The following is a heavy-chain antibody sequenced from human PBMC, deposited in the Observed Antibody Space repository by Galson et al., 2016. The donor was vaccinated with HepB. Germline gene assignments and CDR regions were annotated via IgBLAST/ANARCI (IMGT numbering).Heavy chain of an antibody. V-gene: IGHV3-73*01. D-gene: IGHD2-21*02. Sequence: SLRLSCAASGFTFSGSAIQWVRQAPGKGLEWVGRIRSKLNNYATQYTASMQGRFTISRDDSTNTAYLQMNSLKTDDSAVYYCTTLAVTAFDYWGQGALVIVSS. J-gene: IGHJ4*02. CDR2: IRSKLNNYAT. CDR1: GFTFSGSA. CDR3: TTLAVTAFDY.